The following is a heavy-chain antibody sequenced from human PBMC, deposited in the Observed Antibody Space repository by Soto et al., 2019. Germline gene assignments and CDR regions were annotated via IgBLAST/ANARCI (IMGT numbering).Heavy chain of an antibody. V-gene: IGHV4-59*01. CDR2: IYYSGST. CDR1: GGSISSYY. CDR3: ARETGTTGYYGMDV. Sequence: SETLSLTCTVFGGSISSYYWRWIRQPPGKGLEWIGYIYYSGSTNYNPSLKSRVTISVDTSKNQFSLKLSSVTAADTAVYYCARETGTTGYYGMDVWGQGTTVTVSS. D-gene: IGHD1-7*01. J-gene: IGHJ6*02.